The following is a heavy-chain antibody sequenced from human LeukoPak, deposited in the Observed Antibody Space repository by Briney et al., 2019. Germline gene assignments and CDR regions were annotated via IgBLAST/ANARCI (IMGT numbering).Heavy chain of an antibody. CDR3: AKDKTSSIFGVAPDY. D-gene: IGHD3-3*01. CDR1: GFAFSSHA. CDR2: ISGSGGST. V-gene: IGHV3-23*01. Sequence: GGSLRLSCAASGFAFSSHAMTWVRQAPGKGLEWVSGISGSGGSTYYADSVKGRFTISRDNSKNTLYLQMNSLRAEDTAVYYCAKDKTSSIFGVAPDYWGQGTLVTVSS. J-gene: IGHJ4*02.